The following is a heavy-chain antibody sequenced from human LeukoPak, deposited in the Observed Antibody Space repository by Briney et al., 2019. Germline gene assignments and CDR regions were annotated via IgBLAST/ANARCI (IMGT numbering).Heavy chain of an antibody. Sequence: GGSLRLSCAASGFIFSNYAMSWVRQAPGKGLVWVSRISSDGSSTDYADSVKGRFTISRDNAKNTLYLQMNSLRAEDTAVYYCARRRTSGDYDYWGQGTLVTVTS. D-gene: IGHD1-26*01. CDR2: ISSDGSST. CDR3: ARRRTSGDYDY. V-gene: IGHV3-74*01. CDR1: GFIFSNYA. J-gene: IGHJ4*02.